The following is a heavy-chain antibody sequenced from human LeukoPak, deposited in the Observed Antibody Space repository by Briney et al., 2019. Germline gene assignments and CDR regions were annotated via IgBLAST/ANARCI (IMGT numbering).Heavy chain of an antibody. CDR2: ISGSGGST. CDR3: ANKPPYDSSGYYYRGAFDI. J-gene: IGHJ3*02. D-gene: IGHD3-22*01. V-gene: IGHV3-23*01. Sequence: GGSLRLSCAASGFTFSSYAMSWVRQAPGRGLEWVSAISGSGGSTYYADFVKGRVTISRDNSKNALYLQMNSLRAEDTAVYYCANKPPYDSSGYYYRGAFDIWGQGTMVTVSS. CDR1: GFTFSSYA.